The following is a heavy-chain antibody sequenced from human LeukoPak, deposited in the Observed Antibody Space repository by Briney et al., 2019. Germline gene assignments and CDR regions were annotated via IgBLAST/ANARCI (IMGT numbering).Heavy chain of an antibody. D-gene: IGHD4-17*01. Sequence: GGSLRLSCVASGFTFSSYGMTWFRQAPGKGLEWVSAIGGSGDHTYYADSVKGRFTISRDNSKNTLYLQMNSLRVEDTAVYFCARDLTKTTVTSTTDPYWGQGALVTVSS. J-gene: IGHJ4*02. CDR2: IGGSGDHT. CDR1: GFTFSSYG. V-gene: IGHV3-23*01. CDR3: ARDLTKTTVTSTTDPY.